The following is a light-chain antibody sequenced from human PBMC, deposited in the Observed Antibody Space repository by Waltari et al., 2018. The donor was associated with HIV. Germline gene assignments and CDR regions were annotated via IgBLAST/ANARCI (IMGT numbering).Light chain of an antibody. CDR2: KVS. V-gene: IGKV2-30*01. CDR3: MQGTHWPYT. CDR1: QSLIYRDGNTY. J-gene: IGKJ2*01. Sequence: DVVMTQSPLSLPVTLGQPASISCRSSQSLIYRDGNTYLIWFQQRPGQSPRRLIYKVSTRDSGVPDRFSGSGSGTDFTLKISRVEAEDVGVYYCMQGTHWPYTFGQGTKLEIK.